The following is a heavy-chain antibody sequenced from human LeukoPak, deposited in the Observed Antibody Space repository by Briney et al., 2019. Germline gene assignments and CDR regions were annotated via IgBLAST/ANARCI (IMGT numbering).Heavy chain of an antibody. CDR1: GGSFSGYY. V-gene: IGHV4-34*01. CDR2: INYSGST. D-gene: IGHD3-10*01. J-gene: IGHJ4*02. Sequence: SETLSLTCAVYGGSFSGYYWSWIRQPPGKGLEWIGEINYSGSTNYNPSLKSRVTISVDTSKNQFSLKLSSVTAADTAVYYCARGPLGGRIWFGELGLDYWGQGTLVTVSS. CDR3: ARGPLGGRIWFGELGLDY.